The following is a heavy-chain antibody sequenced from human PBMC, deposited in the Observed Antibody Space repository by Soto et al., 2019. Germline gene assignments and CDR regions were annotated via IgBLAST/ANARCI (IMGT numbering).Heavy chain of an antibody. J-gene: IGHJ4*02. V-gene: IGHV1-18*01. CDR1: GDTFTSYG. CDR2: ISGYNGNT. D-gene: IGHD3-3*01. Sequence: ASVKVSCKASGDTFTSYGITWGLQAPGQGLEWMGWISGYNGNTNYAQKFQGRGTMTTDTSTRTAYLELRSLRSDDTAVYYCARDGYDFWRGYSIDSWGQGTLVTVSS. CDR3: ARDGYDFWRGYSIDS.